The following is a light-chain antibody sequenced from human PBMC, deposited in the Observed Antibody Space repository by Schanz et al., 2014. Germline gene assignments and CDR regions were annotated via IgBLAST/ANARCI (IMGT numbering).Light chain of an antibody. CDR2: AAS. CDR1: QSVASNF. J-gene: IGKJ2*01. Sequence: EIVLTQSSGTLSLSPGERATLSCRASQSVASNFLAWYQQRPGQAPRLLIYAASRRATGIPDRVSGSGSGTEFTLTISRLETEDFAVYYCHQYGNSPKTFGQGTKVEIK. CDR3: HQYGNSPKT. V-gene: IGKV3-20*01.